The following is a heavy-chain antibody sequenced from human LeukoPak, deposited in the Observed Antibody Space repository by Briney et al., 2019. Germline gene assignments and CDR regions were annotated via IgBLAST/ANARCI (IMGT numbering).Heavy chain of an antibody. V-gene: IGHV3-30*02. CDR1: GFTFSSYG. CDR3: AKDKTDNWNYGGGDY. CDR2: IRYDGSNK. J-gene: IGHJ4*02. D-gene: IGHD1-7*01. Sequence: GGSLRLSCAASGFTFSSYGMHWVRQAPGKGLEWVAFIRYDGSNKYYADSVKGRFTISRDNSKNTLYLQMNSLRAEDTAVYYCAKDKTDNWNYGGGDYWGQGTLVAVSS.